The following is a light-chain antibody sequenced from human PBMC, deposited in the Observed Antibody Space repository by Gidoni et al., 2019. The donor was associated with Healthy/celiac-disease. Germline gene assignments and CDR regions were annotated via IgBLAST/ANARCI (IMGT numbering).Light chain of an antibody. CDR3: QQRSNWPSIT. V-gene: IGKV3-11*01. J-gene: IGKJ5*01. CDR1: QSVSSY. Sequence: EIVFTQSPSTLSLSPGERATLSCRASQSVSSYLDWYQQKPGQAPRLLIYDASNRATGIPARFSGSGSGTDFTLTISSLEPEDFAVYYCQQRSNWPSITFGQGTRLEIK. CDR2: DAS.